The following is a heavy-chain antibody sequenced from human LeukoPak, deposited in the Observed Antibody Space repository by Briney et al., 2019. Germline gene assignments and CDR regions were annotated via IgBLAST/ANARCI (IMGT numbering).Heavy chain of an antibody. CDR2: VSVYNGNT. CDR1: GYTFTSYG. J-gene: IGHJ5*02. V-gene: IGHV1-18*01. CDR3: AREKNAGFGDNWFDP. Sequence: ASVTVSCKASGYTFTSYGISWVRQAPGQGLEGMGWVSVYNGNTNYAQKHQGRVTLTTDTATSTAYMELRSLRSDDTAVYYCAREKNAGFGDNWFDPWGQGTLDTVSS. D-gene: IGHD3-10*01.